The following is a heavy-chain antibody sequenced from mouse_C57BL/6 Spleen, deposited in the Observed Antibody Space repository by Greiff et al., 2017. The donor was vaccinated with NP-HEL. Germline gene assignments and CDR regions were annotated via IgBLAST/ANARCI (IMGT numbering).Heavy chain of an antibody. CDR1: GYSFTGYY. V-gene: IGHV1-42*01. Sequence: EVQLVESGPELVKPGASVKISCKASGYSFTGYYMNWVKQSPEKSLEWIGEINPSTGGTTYNQKFKAKATLTVDKSSSTAYMQLKSLTSEDSAVYYCARGNSYFDYWGQGTTLTVSS. D-gene: IGHD2-1*01. CDR2: INPSTGGT. J-gene: IGHJ2*01. CDR3: ARGNSYFDY.